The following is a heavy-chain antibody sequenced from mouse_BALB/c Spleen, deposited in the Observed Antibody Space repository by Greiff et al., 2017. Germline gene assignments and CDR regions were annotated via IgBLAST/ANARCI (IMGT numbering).Heavy chain of an antibody. CDR3: ARYNDYDRGGFAY. CDR2: ISYSGST. J-gene: IGHJ3*01. D-gene: IGHD2-4*01. Sequence: VQLKESGPSLVKPSQTLSLTCSVTGDSITSGYWNWIRKFPGNKLEYMGYISYSGSTYYNPSLKSRISITRDTSKNQYYLQLNSVTTEDTATYYCARYNDYDRGGFAYWGQGTLVTVSA. CDR1: GDSITSGY. V-gene: IGHV3-8*02.